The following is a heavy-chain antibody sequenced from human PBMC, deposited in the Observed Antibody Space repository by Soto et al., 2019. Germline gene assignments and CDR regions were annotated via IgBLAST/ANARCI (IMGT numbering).Heavy chain of an antibody. CDR3: ARYSGTYYVY. V-gene: IGHV4-59*01. CDR2: IYYSGST. J-gene: IGHJ4*02. CDR1: GGSISGYY. D-gene: IGHD1-26*01. Sequence: SSETLSLTCTVSGGSISGYYWSWIRQPPGKGLEWIGFIYYSGSTSYNPSLKSRVTISVDTSKNQFSLNLSSVSAADTAVYYCARYSGTYYVYWGQGTLVTVSS.